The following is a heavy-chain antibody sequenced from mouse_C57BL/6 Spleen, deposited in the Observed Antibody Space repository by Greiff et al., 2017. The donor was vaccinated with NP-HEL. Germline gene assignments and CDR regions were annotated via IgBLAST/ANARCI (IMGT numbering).Heavy chain of an antibody. CDR1: GYTFTSYW. CDR2: INPSNGGT. Sequence: VQLQQPGTELVKPGASVKLSCKASGYTFTSYWMHWVKQRPGQGLEWIGNINPSNGGTNYNEKFKSKATLTVDKSSSTAYMQLSSLTSEDSAVYYCAREDTTVVANLYYFDYWGQGTTLTVSS. D-gene: IGHD1-1*01. V-gene: IGHV1-53*01. J-gene: IGHJ2*01. CDR3: AREDTTVVANLYYFDY.